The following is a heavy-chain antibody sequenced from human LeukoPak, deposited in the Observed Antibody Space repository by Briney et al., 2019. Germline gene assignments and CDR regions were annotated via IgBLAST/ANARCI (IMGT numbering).Heavy chain of an antibody. CDR2: ISGSGDTT. V-gene: IGHV3-23*01. CDR3: ARRSGVAVAGAFDY. J-gene: IGHJ4*02. CDR1: GFSFSNYA. Sequence: GGSLRLSCAASGFSFSNYAMRWVRQAPGKGLEWVSGISGSGDTTYYADSVKGRFTISRDNSKNTLHLQMNSLRAEDTAVYFCARRSGVAVAGAFDYWGQGTLVTVSS. D-gene: IGHD6-19*01.